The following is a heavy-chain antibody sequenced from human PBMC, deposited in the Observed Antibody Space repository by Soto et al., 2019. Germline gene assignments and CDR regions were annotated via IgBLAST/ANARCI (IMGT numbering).Heavy chain of an antibody. CDR3: ARDRYFTLDY. J-gene: IGHJ4*02. CDR1: GFTVSSNY. CDR2: IYSGGNT. V-gene: IGHV3-66*01. D-gene: IGHD3-9*01. Sequence: PGGSLRLTCAASGFTVSSNYMSWVRQAPGKGLEWVSVIYSGGNTYYADSVKGRFTISRDNSKNTLYLQMNSLRAEDTAVYYCARDRYFTLDYWGQGTVVTVSS.